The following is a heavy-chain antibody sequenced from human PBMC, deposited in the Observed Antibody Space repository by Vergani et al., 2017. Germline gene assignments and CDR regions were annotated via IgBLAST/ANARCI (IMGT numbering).Heavy chain of an antibody. CDR1: GFTFSSYE. J-gene: IGHJ6*02. V-gene: IGHV3-48*03. D-gene: IGHD4-17*01. Sequence: EVQLVESGGGLVQPGGSLRLSCAASGFTFSSYEMNWVRQAPGKGLEWVSYISSSGTTIYYADSVKGRFTISRDNAKNSLYLQMNSLRVEDTAVYYCAREGYMTTVTTALVSGVDYYYGMDVWGQGTTVTVSS. CDR2: ISSSGTTI. CDR3: AREGYMTTVTTALVSGVDYYYGMDV.